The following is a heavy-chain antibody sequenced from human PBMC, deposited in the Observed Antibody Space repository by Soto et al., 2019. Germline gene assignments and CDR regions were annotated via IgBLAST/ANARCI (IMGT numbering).Heavy chain of an antibody. Sequence: GGSLRLSCAASGFTFNSCAMSWVRQAPGKGLEWVSTISYSGGTTYYTDSVKGRFTISRDNSKNTLYLQMDSLRAEDTAIYYCAKQGITVAFDYLDLWGQGTMVTVSS. CDR2: ISYSGGTT. D-gene: IGHD6-19*01. CDR3: AKQGITVAFDYLDL. J-gene: IGHJ3*01. CDR1: GFTFNSCA. V-gene: IGHV3-23*01.